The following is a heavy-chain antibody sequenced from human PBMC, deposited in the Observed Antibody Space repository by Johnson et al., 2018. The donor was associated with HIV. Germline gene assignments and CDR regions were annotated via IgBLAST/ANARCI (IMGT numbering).Heavy chain of an antibody. V-gene: IGHV3-30*14. Sequence: QVQLVESGGGLVQPGRSLRLSCAASGFTFSSYAMHWVRQAPGKGLEWVAVISYDGSNKYYADSVKGRFTISRDNSKNTLYLQMNSLRAEDTSLYYCARALRDAFDIWGQGTMVTVSS. CDR2: ISYDGSNK. D-gene: IGHD4-17*01. CDR3: ARALRDAFDI. CDR1: GFTFSSYA. J-gene: IGHJ3*02.